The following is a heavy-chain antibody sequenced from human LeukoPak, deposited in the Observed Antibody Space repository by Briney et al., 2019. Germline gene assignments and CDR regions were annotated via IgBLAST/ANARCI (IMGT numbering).Heavy chain of an antibody. CDR2: ISAYNGNT. D-gene: IGHD6-6*01. V-gene: IGHV1-18*01. Sequence: ASVKVSCKASGYTFTSYGISWVRQAPGQGLAWMGWISAYNGNTNYAQKFQGRVTITTDESTSTAYMELSSLRSEDTAVYYCARVIAARQPNYYYYYMDVWGKGTTVTVSS. J-gene: IGHJ6*03. CDR3: ARVIAARQPNYYYYYMDV. CDR1: GYTFTSYG.